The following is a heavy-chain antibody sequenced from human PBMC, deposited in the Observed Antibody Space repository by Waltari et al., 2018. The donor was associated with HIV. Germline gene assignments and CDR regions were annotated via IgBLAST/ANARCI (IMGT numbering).Heavy chain of an antibody. D-gene: IGHD6-19*01. CDR1: GGSFSGYY. Sequence: QVHLEQWGTGLLRPSETLSLTCAVYGGSFSGYYWSWIRQSPGRGLEWIGEVNHGGRTNYTPSLKGLVTVSVGTSKNQFSLTMRSVTAADAAVYYCARDSAPGLAVDDDDGEFFYYGLDVWGQGTTVTVSS. CDR3: ARDSAPGLAVDDDDGEFFYYGLDV. J-gene: IGHJ6*01. V-gene: IGHV4-34*01. CDR2: VNHGGRT.